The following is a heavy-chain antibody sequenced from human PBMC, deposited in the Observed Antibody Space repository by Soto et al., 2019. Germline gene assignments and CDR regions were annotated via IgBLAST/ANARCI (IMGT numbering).Heavy chain of an antibody. CDR2: IYHSGST. CDR1: GGSIISGGYS. D-gene: IGHD3-22*01. J-gene: IGHJ5*02. CDR3: ARLIGSSGYYDGNWFDP. V-gene: IGHV4-30-2*01. Sequence: SETLSLTCAVSGGSIISGGYSWSWIRQPPGKGLEWIGYIYHSGSTYYNPSLKSRVTISVDRSKNQFSLKLSSVTAADTAVYYCARLIGSSGYYDGNWFDPWGQGTLVTVSS.